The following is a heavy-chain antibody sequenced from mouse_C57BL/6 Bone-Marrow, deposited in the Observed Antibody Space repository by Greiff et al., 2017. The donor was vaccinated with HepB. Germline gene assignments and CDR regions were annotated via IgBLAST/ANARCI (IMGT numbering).Heavy chain of an antibody. V-gene: IGHV1-54*01. CDR3: AREFAY. J-gene: IGHJ3*01. CDR2: INPGSGGT. Sequence: VQLQQSGAELVRPGTSVKVSCKASGYAFTNYLIEWVKQRLGQGLEWIGVINPGSGGTNYNEKFKGKATLTADKSSSTAYMQLSSLTSEDSAVYFCAREFAYWGQGTLVTVSA. CDR1: GYAFTNYL.